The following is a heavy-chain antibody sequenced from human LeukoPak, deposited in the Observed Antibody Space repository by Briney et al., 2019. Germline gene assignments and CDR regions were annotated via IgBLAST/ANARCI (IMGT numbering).Heavy chain of an antibody. CDR3: ARAQYCSNTSCSENWFDP. Sequence: ASVKVSCKASGYTFTSYGISWVRQAPGQGLEWMGWISAYNGNTNYAQKLQGRVTMTTDTSTSTAYMELRSLRSDDTAVYYCARAQYCSNTSCSENWFDPWGQGTLVTVSS. CDR2: ISAYNGNT. V-gene: IGHV1-18*01. CDR1: GYTFTSYG. J-gene: IGHJ5*02. D-gene: IGHD2-2*01.